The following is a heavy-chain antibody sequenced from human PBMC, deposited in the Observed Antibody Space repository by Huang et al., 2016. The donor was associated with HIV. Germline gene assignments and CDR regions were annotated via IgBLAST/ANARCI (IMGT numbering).Heavy chain of an antibody. CDR1: RFTFSNYA. J-gene: IGHJ6*03. CDR3: ARDLWLRDLYYYYYMDV. Sequence: QVQLVESGGGVVQPGRSLSLSCAASRFTFSNYAMHWVRQARGKGLECVSCIADDGSNKYYADYVKGRLTSSRDNSKNTLYLQMNSLRAEDTAVYYCARDLWLRDLYYYYYMDVWGKGTTVTVSS. D-gene: IGHD5-12*01. CDR2: IADDGSNK. V-gene: IGHV3-30-3*01.